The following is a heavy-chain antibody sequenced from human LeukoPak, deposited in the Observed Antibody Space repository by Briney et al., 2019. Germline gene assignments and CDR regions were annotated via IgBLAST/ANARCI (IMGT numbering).Heavy chain of an antibody. Sequence: PGGSLRLSCAASGFTFSSYGMHWVRQAPGKGLEWVAVISYDGSNKYYADSVKGRFTISRDSSKNTLYLQMNSLRAEDTAVYYCAKDGGYCSGGSCWRGLDYWGQGTLVTVSS. D-gene: IGHD2-15*01. CDR1: GFTFSSYG. CDR2: ISYDGSNK. V-gene: IGHV3-30*18. J-gene: IGHJ4*02. CDR3: AKDGGYCSGGSCWRGLDY.